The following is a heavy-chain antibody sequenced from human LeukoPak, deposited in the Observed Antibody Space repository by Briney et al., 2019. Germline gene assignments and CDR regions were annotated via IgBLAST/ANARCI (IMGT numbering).Heavy chain of an antibody. D-gene: IGHD5-12*01. CDR2: INPNSGGT. CDR1: GYTFTGYY. Sequence: GASVKVSCKASGYTFTGYYMHWVRQAPGQGLEWMGWINPNSGGTNYAQKFQGRVTMTRDTSISTAYMELSRLRSDDTAVYYCARLWGWLRSPNRSDAFDIWGQGTMVTVSS. V-gene: IGHV1-2*02. CDR3: ARLWGWLRSPNRSDAFDI. J-gene: IGHJ3*02.